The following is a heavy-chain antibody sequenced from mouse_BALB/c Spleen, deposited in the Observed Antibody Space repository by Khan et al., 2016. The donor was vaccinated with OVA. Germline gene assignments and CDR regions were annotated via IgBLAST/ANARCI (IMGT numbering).Heavy chain of an antibody. CDR3: TREWAAWFPY. Sequence: QMQLQQSGAELARSGASVKLSCKASGHIFNDYNINWMRQRPGQGLEWIGEIYPASDNTYYNERFKGKATLTVDKSSSTAYMHLSSLTSEDSAVYFCTREWAAWFPYWGQGTLVTVSA. CDR2: IYPASDNT. J-gene: IGHJ3*01. CDR1: GHIFNDYN. V-gene: IGHV1-77*01.